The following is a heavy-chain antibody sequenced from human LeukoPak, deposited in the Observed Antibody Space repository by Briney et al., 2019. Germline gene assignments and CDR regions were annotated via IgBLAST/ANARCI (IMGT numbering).Heavy chain of an antibody. J-gene: IGHJ5*02. CDR1: GYTLTSYG. Sequence: GASVKVSCRTSGYTLTSYGISWVRQAPGQGLEWMGWISAYNGNTNFAQKLQGRVTMTTETSTSTVYMELRSLRSDDTAVYYCARDSAINWFDPWGQGTLVTVSS. CDR2: ISAYNGNT. CDR3: ARDSAINWFDP. V-gene: IGHV1-18*01.